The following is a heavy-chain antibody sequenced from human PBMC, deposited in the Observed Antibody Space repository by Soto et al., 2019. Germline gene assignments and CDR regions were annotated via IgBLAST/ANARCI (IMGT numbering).Heavy chain of an antibody. CDR1: GFTFSSYG. CDR3: AKASSGWDLRLAFDI. CDR2: ISYDGSNK. V-gene: IGHV3-30*18. J-gene: IGHJ3*02. D-gene: IGHD6-19*01. Sequence: GGSLRLSCAASGFTFSSYGMHWVRQAPGKGLEWVAVISYDGSNKYYADSVKGRFTISRDNSKNTLYLQMNSLRAEDTAVYYCAKASSGWDLRLAFDIWGQGTMVTVSS.